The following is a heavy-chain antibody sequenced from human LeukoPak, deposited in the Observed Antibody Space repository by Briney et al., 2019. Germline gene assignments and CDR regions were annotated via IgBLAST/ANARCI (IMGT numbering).Heavy chain of an antibody. CDR3: ARARYCSGTSCYFDY. J-gene: IGHJ4*02. D-gene: IGHD2-15*01. Sequence: GGSLRLSCAASGCTFSNYWMSWVRQAPGKGLEWVANIKQDGSEKYYVDSVKGRFAISRDNGKNSLYLQMNSLKAEDVAVYYCARARYCSGTSCYFDYWGQGTLVTVSS. V-gene: IGHV3-7*01. CDR2: IKQDGSEK. CDR1: GCTFSNYW.